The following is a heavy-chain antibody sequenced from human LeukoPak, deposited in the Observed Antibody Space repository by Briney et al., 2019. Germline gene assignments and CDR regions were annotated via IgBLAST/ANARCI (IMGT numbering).Heavy chain of an antibody. D-gene: IGHD6-19*01. CDR2: ISYDGSDK. J-gene: IGHJ4*02. CDR3: APGYSSGWYEFDY. CDR1: GFTFSSYA. Sequence: GGSLRLSCAASGFTFSSYAMHWVRQAPGKGLEWVAVISYDGSDKYYADSVKGRFTISRDNSKNTLYLQMNSLRAEDTAVYYCAPGYSSGWYEFDYWGQGTLVTVSS. V-gene: IGHV3-30-3*01.